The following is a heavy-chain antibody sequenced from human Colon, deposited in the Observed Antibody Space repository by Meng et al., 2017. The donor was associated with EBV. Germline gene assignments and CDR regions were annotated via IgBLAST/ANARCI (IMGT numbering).Heavy chain of an antibody. CDR2: IYYSDST. J-gene: IGHJ4*02. V-gene: IGHV4-31*03. CDR3: ARGPSRWLQCSFDY. Sequence: QQQWPGPGLAQPSLPVSLTSTVSGCFISSGSCYWNWLRQHQGKGMELMGYIYYSDSTYNYPSLKSRVTVSIDTSKNKFPLKLSSVTAADTDVYYCARGPSRWLQCSFDYWGQGTLVTVSS. CDR1: GCFISSGSCY. D-gene: IGHD5-24*01.